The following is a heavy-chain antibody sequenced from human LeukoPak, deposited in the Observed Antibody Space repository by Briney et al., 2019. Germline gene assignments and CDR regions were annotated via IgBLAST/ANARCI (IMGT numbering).Heavy chain of an antibody. J-gene: IGHJ4*01. CDR3: ARNNWGIDY. D-gene: IGHD1/OR15-1a*01. V-gene: IGHV3-48*03. CDR2: ISSSGSTI. CDR1: GFTFGDYA. Sequence: GGSLRLSCTASGFTFGDYAMSWIRQAPGKGLEWVSYISSSGSTIYYADSVKGRFTISRDNARNTLYLQMNSLRAEDTAIYYCARNNWGIDYWGLGTLVTVSS.